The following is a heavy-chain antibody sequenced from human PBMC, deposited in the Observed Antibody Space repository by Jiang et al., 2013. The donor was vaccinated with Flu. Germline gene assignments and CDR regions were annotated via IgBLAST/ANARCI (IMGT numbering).Heavy chain of an antibody. CDR1: VSSNY. CDR2: IYSGGST. D-gene: IGHD3-3*01. J-gene: IGHJ4*02. V-gene: IGHV3-66*01. Sequence: VSSNYMSWVRQAPGKGLEWVSVIYSGGSTYYADSVKGRFTISRDNSKNTLYLQMNSLRAEDTAVYYCAKITIFGVVPYYFDYWGQGTLVTVSS. CDR3: AKITIFGVVPYYFDY.